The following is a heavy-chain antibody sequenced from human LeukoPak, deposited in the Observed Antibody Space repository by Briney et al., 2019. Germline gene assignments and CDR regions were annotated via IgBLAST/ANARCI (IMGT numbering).Heavy chain of an antibody. V-gene: IGHV3-43*02. CDR1: GFTFDDYV. J-gene: IGHJ3*02. CDR2: ISGDGGST. Sequence: GGSLRLPCAASGFTFDDYVMHWVRHAPGKGLEWVSLISGDGGSTYYADSVKGRFTISRDNSKNSLYLLMNSLRTEDTALYYCVKVWQPGRSYAFDIWGQGTMVTVSS. D-gene: IGHD1-26*01. CDR3: VKVWQPGRSYAFDI.